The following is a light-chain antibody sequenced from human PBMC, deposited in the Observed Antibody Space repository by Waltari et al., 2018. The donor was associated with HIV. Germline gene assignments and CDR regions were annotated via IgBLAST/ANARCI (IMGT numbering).Light chain of an antibody. Sequence: DIVMTQSPYSLAVSLGERATINCKSSQSLLYSTKNQTFLAWYQQKPRQPPKLLIYWASVRGSGVPDRFSASGSETDFTLTINSLQAEDVALYYCQQYYHTLWTFGRGTKVEIK. V-gene: IGKV4-1*01. CDR3: QQYYHTLWT. J-gene: IGKJ1*01. CDR2: WAS. CDR1: QSLLYSTKNQTF.